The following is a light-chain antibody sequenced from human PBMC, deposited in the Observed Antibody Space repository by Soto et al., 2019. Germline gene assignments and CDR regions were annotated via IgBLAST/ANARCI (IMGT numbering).Light chain of an antibody. J-gene: IGLJ1*01. Sequence: QSVLTQPPSASGTPGQRVTISCSGRSPNIGANPVSWYQQLPGTAPKLLIYSNNQRPSGVPDRFSGSKSGTSASLAISGLQSEDEADYYCATWDASLNGYVFGTGTKLTVL. CDR2: SNN. CDR3: ATWDASLNGYV. CDR1: SPNIGANP. V-gene: IGLV1-44*01.